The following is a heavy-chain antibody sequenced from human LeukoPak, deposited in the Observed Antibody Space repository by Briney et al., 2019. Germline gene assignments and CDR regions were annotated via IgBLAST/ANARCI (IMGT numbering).Heavy chain of an antibody. CDR2: IHPSGGST. CDR1: GYIFTSHY. D-gene: IGHD3-9*01. Sequence: GASVKVSCKASGYIFTSHYIHWARQAPGQGLEWMGIIHPSGGSTTYAQRFQGRVTMTRETSTSTVYMELSSLRSEDTAVYYCASQYYDILTGPWALDYWGQGTLVTVSS. V-gene: IGHV1-46*01. CDR3: ASQYYDILTGPWALDY. J-gene: IGHJ4*02.